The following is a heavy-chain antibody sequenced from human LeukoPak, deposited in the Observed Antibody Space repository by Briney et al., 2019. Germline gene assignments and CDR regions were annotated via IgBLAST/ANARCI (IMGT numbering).Heavy chain of an antibody. Sequence: SETLSLTCTVSGDSISSSNYYWGWIRQPPGKGLEWIGSISYSGNTYYNPSLKSRVTISVDTSKNQFSPKLNSVTAADTAVYYCARPTPSGSYLNWFDPWGRGTLVTVSS. CDR3: ARPTPSGSYLNWFDP. J-gene: IGHJ5*02. CDR1: GDSISSSNYY. V-gene: IGHV4-39*01. CDR2: ISYSGNT. D-gene: IGHD1-26*01.